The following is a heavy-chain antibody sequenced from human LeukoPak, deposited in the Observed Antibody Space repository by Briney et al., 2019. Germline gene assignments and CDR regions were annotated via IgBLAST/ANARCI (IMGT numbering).Heavy chain of an antibody. D-gene: IGHD3-10*01. CDR1: GGSFSGYY. CDR3: ARFPSYYGSGSYNYYYYYGMDV. CDR2: INHSGST. Sequence: SETLSLTCAVYGGSFSGYYWSWIRQPPGKGLEWIGEINHSGSTNYNPSLKSRVTISVDTSKNQFSLKLSSVTAVDTAVYYCARFPSYYGSGSYNYYYYYGMDVWGQGTTVTVSS. J-gene: IGHJ6*02. V-gene: IGHV4-34*01.